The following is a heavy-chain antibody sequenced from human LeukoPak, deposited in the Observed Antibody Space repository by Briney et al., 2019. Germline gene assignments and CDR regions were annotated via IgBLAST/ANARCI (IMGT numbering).Heavy chain of an antibody. V-gene: IGHV4-59*12. CDR1: GGSISSYY. J-gene: IGHJ4*02. CDR2: IYYSGST. CDR3: ARKKGQWELLLDY. D-gene: IGHD1-26*01. Sequence: PSETLSLTCTVSGGSISSYYWSWIRQPPGKGLEWIGYIYYSGSTNYNPSLKSRVTISVDKSKNQFSLKLSSVTAADTAVYYCARKKGQWELLLDYWGQGTLVTVSS.